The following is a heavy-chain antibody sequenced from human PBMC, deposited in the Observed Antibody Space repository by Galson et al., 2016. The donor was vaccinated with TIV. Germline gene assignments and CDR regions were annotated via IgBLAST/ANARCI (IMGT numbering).Heavy chain of an antibody. CDR1: GFNFDDYD. D-gene: IGHD3-16*01. V-gene: IGHV4-34*01. CDR3: ARVQWGSSLVSYYYYLDV. Sequence: LRLSCAASGFNFDDYDMTWVRQGPGKGLEWIGEINHFRSSNYNPSLKSRLTISIDTPKKQFSLSLRSVTAADTAVYYCARVQWGSSLVSYYYYLDVWGKGTTVIVSS. CDR2: INHFRSS. J-gene: IGHJ6*03.